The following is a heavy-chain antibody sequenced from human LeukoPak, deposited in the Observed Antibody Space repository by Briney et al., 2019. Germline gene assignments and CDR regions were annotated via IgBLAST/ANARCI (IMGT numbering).Heavy chain of an antibody. CDR1: GFTFSSYG. V-gene: IGHV3-30*18. D-gene: IGHD6-13*01. Sequence: GGSLRLSCAAPGFTFSSYGMRWVRQAPGKGLEWVAVISYDGSNKYYADSVKGRFTISRDNYKNTLYLQMNSLRAEDTAVYYCAKDQAAAANYGMDVWGQGTTVTVSS. CDR2: ISYDGSNK. CDR3: AKDQAAAANYGMDV. J-gene: IGHJ6*02.